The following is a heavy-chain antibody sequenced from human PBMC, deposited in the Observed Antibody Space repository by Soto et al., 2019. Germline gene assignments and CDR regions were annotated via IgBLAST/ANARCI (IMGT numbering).Heavy chain of an antibody. D-gene: IGHD3-22*01. CDR1: GYTFTSYG. Sequence: ASVKVSCKASGYTFTSYGISWVRQAPGQGLEWMGWISAYNGNTNYAQKLQGRVTMTTDTSTSTAYMELRSLRSDDTAVYYCARDWMESSGYPDTFDYWGQGTLVTVSS. CDR2: ISAYNGNT. CDR3: ARDWMESSGYPDTFDY. V-gene: IGHV1-18*01. J-gene: IGHJ4*02.